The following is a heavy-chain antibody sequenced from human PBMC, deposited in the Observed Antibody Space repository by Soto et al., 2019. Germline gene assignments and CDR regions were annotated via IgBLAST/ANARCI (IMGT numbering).Heavy chain of an antibody. Sequence: GESLKICCKGAGYSFTSYWIGWVRQMPGKGLEWMGIIYPGDSDTRYSPSFQGQVTISADKSISTAYLQWSSLKASDTAMYYCARLPPSITMIVGDFDWFDPWGQGTLVTVSS. CDR3: ARLPPSITMIVGDFDWFDP. J-gene: IGHJ5*02. CDR2: IYPGDSDT. V-gene: IGHV5-51*01. D-gene: IGHD3-22*01. CDR1: GYSFTSYW.